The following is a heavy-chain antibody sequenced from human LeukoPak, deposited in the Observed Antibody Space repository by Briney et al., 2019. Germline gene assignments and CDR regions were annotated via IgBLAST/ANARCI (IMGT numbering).Heavy chain of an antibody. CDR1: GGSLSDFY. D-gene: IGHD3-10*01. J-gene: IGHJ4*02. CDR3: ARDLFYSVSGTYYNVGRVFNY. Sequence: SETLSLTCTISGGSLSDFYWIWIRQPPGKGLEWIGYVHYSGSTSYNPSLKSRFTISVDRSSSQFSLKVNSVTAADTAVYYCARDLFYSVSGTYYNVGRVFNYWGQGTLVTVSS. V-gene: IGHV4-59*01. CDR2: VHYSGST.